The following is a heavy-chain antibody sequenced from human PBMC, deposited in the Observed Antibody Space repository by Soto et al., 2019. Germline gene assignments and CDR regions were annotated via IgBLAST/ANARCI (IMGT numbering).Heavy chain of an antibody. CDR3: TTDSSSWAYYYYYGMDV. CDR2: IKSKTDDGTT. CDR1: GFTFSNAW. V-gene: IGHV3-15*01. J-gene: IGHJ6*02. D-gene: IGHD2-2*01. Sequence: GGSLRLSCTVSGFTFSNAWMTWVRQAPGKGLEWVGRIKSKTDDGTTDHAAPVKGRFTISRDDSRNTLYLQMNSLKTEDTAVYYCTTDSSSWAYYYYYGMDVWGQGTTVTVSS.